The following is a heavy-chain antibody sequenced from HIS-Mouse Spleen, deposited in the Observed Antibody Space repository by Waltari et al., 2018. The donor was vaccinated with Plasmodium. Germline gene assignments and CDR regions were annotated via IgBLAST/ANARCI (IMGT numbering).Heavy chain of an antibody. J-gene: IGHJ4*02. CDR3: ASIAARRYFDY. V-gene: IGHV3-21*01. Sequence: EVQLVESGGGLVKPGGSLRLSCAASGFTFSSYSMNWVRQAPGKGLECVSSISSSSSYIYYADSVKGRFTISRDNAKNSLYLQMNSLRAEDTAVYYCASIAARRYFDYWGQGTLVTVSS. CDR2: ISSSSSYI. D-gene: IGHD6-6*01. CDR1: GFTFSSYS.